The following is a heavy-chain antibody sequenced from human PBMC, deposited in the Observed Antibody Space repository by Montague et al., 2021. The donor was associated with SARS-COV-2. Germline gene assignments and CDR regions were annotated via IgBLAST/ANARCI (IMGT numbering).Heavy chain of an antibody. V-gene: IGHV3-23*03. CDR2: IYSGGSSP. CDR3: AKDRDPSSAYGMDV. J-gene: IGHJ6*02. Sequence: SLRLSGAASGFTFGLYAMSWVRQAPGKGLEWVSVIYSGGSSPYYSDSVXGRFTISRDNSKNTLYLQMNSLRAEDTAVYYCAKDRDPSSAYGMDVWGQGTTVTVSS. CDR1: GFTFGLYA. D-gene: IGHD3-10*01.